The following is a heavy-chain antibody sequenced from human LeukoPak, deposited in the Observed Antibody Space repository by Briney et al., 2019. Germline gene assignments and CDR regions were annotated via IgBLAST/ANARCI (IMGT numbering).Heavy chain of an antibody. CDR1: GFTFSSYA. V-gene: IGHV3-23*01. CDR3: AKGSYYDSSGSFSFDY. J-gene: IGHJ4*02. Sequence: GGSLRLSCAASGFTFSSYAMSWVRQAPGKGLEWVSGISGSGDNTYYADSVKGRFTISRDNSKNTLYVQVNSLGTEDTAAYYCAKGSYYDSSGSFSFDYGGQGPRVTVPS. D-gene: IGHD3-22*01. CDR2: ISGSGDNT.